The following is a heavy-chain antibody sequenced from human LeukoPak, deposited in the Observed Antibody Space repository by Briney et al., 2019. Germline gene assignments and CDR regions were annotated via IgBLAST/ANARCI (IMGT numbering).Heavy chain of an antibody. J-gene: IGHJ4*02. Sequence: PSETLSLTCTVSGGSISSGSYYWSWIRQPAGQGLEWIGLIYSSGTTKYNPSLKSRVTMSVDASKNQFSLRLTSVTAADTAVYYCAKALTYYYDSSGYYFDYWGQGTLVTVSS. V-gene: IGHV4-61*02. CDR1: GGSISSGSYY. D-gene: IGHD3-22*01. CDR2: IYSSGTT. CDR3: AKALTYYYDSSGYYFDY.